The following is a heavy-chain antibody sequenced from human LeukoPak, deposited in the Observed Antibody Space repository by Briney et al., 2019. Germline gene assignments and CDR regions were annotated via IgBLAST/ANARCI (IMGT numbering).Heavy chain of an antibody. J-gene: IGHJ4*02. CDR1: GFTFSSYS. D-gene: IGHD4/OR15-4a*01. CDR3: ARERWLTPGFDY. Sequence: GRSLRLSCAASGFTFSSYSMNWVRQAPGKGLEWVSSISSSSSYIYYADSVKGRFTISRDNAKNSLYPQMNSLRAEDTAVYYCARERWLTPGFDYWGQGTLVTVSS. CDR2: ISSSSSYI. V-gene: IGHV3-21*01.